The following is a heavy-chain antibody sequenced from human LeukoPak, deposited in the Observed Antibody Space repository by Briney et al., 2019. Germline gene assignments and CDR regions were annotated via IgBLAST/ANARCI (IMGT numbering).Heavy chain of an antibody. Sequence: SETLSLTCTVSVPSIKSYYWSWIRQPPGKELEWIGYIYYSGSNNYNPSLKSLVTISVDMSKNQFSLKLSSVTAADTAVYYCARATTAYCTGGICPNFDYWGQGSLVTVSS. CDR1: VPSIKSYY. J-gene: IGHJ4*02. D-gene: IGHD2-8*02. V-gene: IGHV4-59*01. CDR3: ARATTAYCTGGICPNFDY. CDR2: IYYSGSN.